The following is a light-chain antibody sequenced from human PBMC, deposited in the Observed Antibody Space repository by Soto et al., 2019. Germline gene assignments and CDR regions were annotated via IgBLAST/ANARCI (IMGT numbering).Light chain of an antibody. CDR2: GAS. CDR3: QKDSNLPQT. CDR1: QSVSSSY. V-gene: IGKV3D-7*01. J-gene: IGKJ2*01. Sequence: EMVMTQAPATLSLSPGERATLSCRAIQSVSSSYLSWYQQKPGQAPRLLIYGASTRATGIPARFSGSGSGTDFTLTISSLQPEEFAVYYCQKDSNLPQTFGPGTKLEIK.